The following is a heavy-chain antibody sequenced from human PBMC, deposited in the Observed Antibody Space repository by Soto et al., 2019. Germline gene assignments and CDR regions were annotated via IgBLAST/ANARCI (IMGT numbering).Heavy chain of an antibody. CDR1: GFTFSSYA. J-gene: IGHJ4*02. CDR2: ISYDGSNK. V-gene: IGHV3-30-3*01. D-gene: IGHD3-10*01. Sequence: VQLLESGGGLVQPGGSLRLSCAASGFTFSSYAMHWVRQAPGKGLEWVAVISYDGSNKYYADSVKGRFTISRDNSKNTLYLQMNSLRAEDTAVYYCARRGADGSGSFFDYWGQGTLVTVSS. CDR3: ARRGADGSGSFFDY.